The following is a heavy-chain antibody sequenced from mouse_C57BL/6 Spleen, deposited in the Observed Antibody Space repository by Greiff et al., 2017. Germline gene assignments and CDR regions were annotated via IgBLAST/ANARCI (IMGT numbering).Heavy chain of an antibody. CDR2: ISAGGSYT. Sequence: EVHLVESGGGLVKPGGSLKLSCAASGFTFSSYAMSWVSPTPEKRLEWVATISAGGSYTYYPDNVKGRFTISRDNAKNNLYLQMSQLKSEDTARYYCARDVYYGSSYGYAMDDWGQGTSVTVSS. V-gene: IGHV5-4*01. J-gene: IGHJ4*01. CDR1: GFTFSSYA. CDR3: ARDVYYGSSYGYAMDD. D-gene: IGHD1-1*01.